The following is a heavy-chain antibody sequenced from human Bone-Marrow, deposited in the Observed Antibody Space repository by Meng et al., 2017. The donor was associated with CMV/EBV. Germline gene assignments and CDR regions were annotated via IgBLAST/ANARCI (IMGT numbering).Heavy chain of an antibody. CDR3: ARDCSSTSCYHSGGYYGMDV. CDR2: ISSSGSTI. Sequence: GESLKISCAASGFTLSSYEMNWVRQAPGKGLEWVSYISSSGSTIYYADSVKGRFTISRDNAKNSLYLQMNSLRAEDTAVYYCARDCSSTSCYHSGGYYGMDVWGQGTTVTVSS. V-gene: IGHV3-48*03. CDR1: GFTLSSYE. D-gene: IGHD2-2*01. J-gene: IGHJ6*02.